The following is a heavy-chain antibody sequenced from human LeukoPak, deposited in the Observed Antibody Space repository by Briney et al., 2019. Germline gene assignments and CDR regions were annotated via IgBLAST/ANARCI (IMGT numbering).Heavy chain of an antibody. Sequence: GGSLRLSCAASGFTFSSYVMSWVRQAPGKGLEWVSAISGSGSSTYYADSVQGRFTISRDNSKNTLYLQMNSLRAEDTAVYYCAKGFAVADINFDYWGQGTLVTVSS. CDR1: GFTFSSYV. D-gene: IGHD6-19*01. CDR2: ISGSGSST. V-gene: IGHV3-23*01. CDR3: AKGFAVADINFDY. J-gene: IGHJ4*02.